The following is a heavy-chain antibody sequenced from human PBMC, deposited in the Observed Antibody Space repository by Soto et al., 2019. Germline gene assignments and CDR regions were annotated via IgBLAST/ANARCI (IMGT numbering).Heavy chain of an antibody. CDR1: GYTFTTYG. D-gene: IGHD6-13*01. CDR2: INPNSGHT. J-gene: IGHJ4*02. Sequence: ASVKVSCKASGYTFTTYGIIWVRQAPGQGLEWMGWINPNSGHTNYAQNLQDRATMTTDTSTNTAYMELRSLRSDDTAVYYCAKLLAAAGTFDYWGQGTLVTVSS. V-gene: IGHV1-18*01. CDR3: AKLLAAAGTFDY.